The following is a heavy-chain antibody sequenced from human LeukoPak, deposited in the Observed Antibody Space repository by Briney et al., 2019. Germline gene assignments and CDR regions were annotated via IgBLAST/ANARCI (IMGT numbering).Heavy chain of an antibody. CDR3: ARLLMVYERYFDY. D-gene: IGHD2-8*01. J-gene: IGHJ4*02. V-gene: IGHV4-38-2*01. CDR1: GYSISSGYY. Sequence: PSETLSLTCAVSGYSISSGYYWGWIRQPPGKGLEWIGSIYHSRSTYYNPSLKSRVIISVDTSKNQFSLKLSSVTAADTAVYYCARLLMVYERYFDYWGQGTLVTVSS. CDR2: IYHSRST.